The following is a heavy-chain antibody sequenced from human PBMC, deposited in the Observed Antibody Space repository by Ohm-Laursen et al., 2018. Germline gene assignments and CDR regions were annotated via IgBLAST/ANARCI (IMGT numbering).Heavy chain of an antibody. D-gene: IGHD3-16*01. CDR2: ISGNGVST. CDR3: ARVYEGEFFDY. CDR1: GLTFSRYA. Sequence: SLRLSCAATGLTFSRYAMSWVRQAPGKGLEWVSAISGNGVSTYYGDSVQGRFTISRDNSKNTLYLQMNSLRAEDTAVYYCARVYEGEFFDYWGQGTLVTVSS. J-gene: IGHJ4*02. V-gene: IGHV3-23*01.